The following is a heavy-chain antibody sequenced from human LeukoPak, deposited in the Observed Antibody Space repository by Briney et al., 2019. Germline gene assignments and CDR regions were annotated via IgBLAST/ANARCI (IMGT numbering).Heavy chain of an antibody. CDR1: GGSFSSYY. Sequence: SETLSLTCAFYGGSFSSYYWSWIRQPPGKGLEWIGYIYYSGSTNYNPSLKSRVTISVKTSKNQFSLKLRSVTAADTAVYYCARVTGYTIEDYFDYWGQGTLVTVSS. V-gene: IGHV4-59*01. CDR3: ARVTGYTIEDYFDY. D-gene: IGHD3-9*01. J-gene: IGHJ4*02. CDR2: IYYSGST.